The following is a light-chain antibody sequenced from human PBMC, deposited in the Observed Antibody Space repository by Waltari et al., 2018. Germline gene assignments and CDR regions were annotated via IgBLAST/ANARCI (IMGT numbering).Light chain of an antibody. J-gene: IGLJ3*02. CDR1: SGSIASNY. CDR2: EAN. CDR3: QSYDSSNPWV. V-gene: IGLV6-57*01. Sequence: NFMLTQPHSVSESPGKTVTISCTRSSGSIASNYVQWYQQRPGSSPTTVIYEANQRPSGVPARFSCSIDSSSNSASLTISGLKTEDEADYYCQSYDSSNPWVFGGGTKLTVL.